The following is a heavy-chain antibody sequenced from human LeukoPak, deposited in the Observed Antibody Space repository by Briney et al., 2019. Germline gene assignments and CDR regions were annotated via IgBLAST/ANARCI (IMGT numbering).Heavy chain of an antibody. J-gene: IGHJ4*02. CDR1: GYTFIDYY. D-gene: IGHD3-3*01. V-gene: IGHV1-2*02. CDR2: INPNSGCT. Sequence: ASVKVSCKASGYTFIDYYMHWLRQAPGQGLKWMGWINPNSGCTNYAQKFQGRVTMTRHTSISTAYMELSRLRSDDCAVYCCARGPRFWHSLWGQGTLVTVS. CDR3: ARGPRFWHSL.